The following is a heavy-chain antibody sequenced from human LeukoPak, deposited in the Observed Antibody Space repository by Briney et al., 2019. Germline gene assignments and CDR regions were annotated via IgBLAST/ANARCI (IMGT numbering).Heavy chain of an antibody. CDR2: IYSSGNT. CDR3: ARSEGSWSFDY. D-gene: IGHD2-8*02. Sequence: KTSETLSLTCTVSGVSISSYYWTWIRQPAEKGLEWIGRIYSSGNTNYNPSLESRVTMSVDTSKNQFSLKLSSVTAADTAVYYCARSEGSWSFDYWGQGTLVTVSS. V-gene: IGHV4-4*07. J-gene: IGHJ4*02. CDR1: GVSISSYY.